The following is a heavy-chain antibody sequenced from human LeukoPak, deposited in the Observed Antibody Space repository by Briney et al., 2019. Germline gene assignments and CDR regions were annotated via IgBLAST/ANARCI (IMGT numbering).Heavy chain of an antibody. D-gene: IGHD3-10*01. CDR3: TRVDMNSLWYYVDY. J-gene: IGHJ4*02. CDR2: IYTTENTGST. V-gene: IGHV4-4*07. CDR1: GASITDYY. Sequence: SETLSLTCTVSGASITDYYWTWIRQPAGKGLEYIGHIYTTENTGSTNYNPSLRSRVTLSIDRSKNQFSLRLSSVTAADTALYYCTRVDMNSLWYYVDYWGQGILVTVSS.